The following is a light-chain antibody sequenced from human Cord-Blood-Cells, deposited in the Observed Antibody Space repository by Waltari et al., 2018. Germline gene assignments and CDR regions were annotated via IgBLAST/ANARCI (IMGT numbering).Light chain of an antibody. CDR3: QQYYSTPLT. J-gene: IGKJ4*01. CDR2: WAS. CDR1: QSDLYSSNNKNY. V-gene: IGKV4-1*01. Sequence: DIVMTQSTDSLAVSLGERATINCKSSQSDLYSSNNKNYLAWYQQKPGQPPKLLIYWASTRESGVPDRFSGSGSGTDFTLTISSLQAEDVAVYYCQQYYSTPLTFGGGTKVEIK.